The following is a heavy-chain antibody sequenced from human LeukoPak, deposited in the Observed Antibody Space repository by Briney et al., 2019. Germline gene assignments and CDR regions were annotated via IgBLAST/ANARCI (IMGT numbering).Heavy chain of an antibody. CDR3: ARTPPRYSSTWSLGYFDY. CDR2: IYYTGST. Sequence: SETLSLTCTVSGGSISSYYWSWIRQPPGKGLEWIAYIYYTGSTSYNPSLKSRVTISVDTSKNQFSLQLNSVTAADTAVYYCARTPPRYSSTWSLGYFDYWGQGTLVTVSS. CDR1: GGSISSYY. D-gene: IGHD6-13*01. V-gene: IGHV4-59*01. J-gene: IGHJ4*02.